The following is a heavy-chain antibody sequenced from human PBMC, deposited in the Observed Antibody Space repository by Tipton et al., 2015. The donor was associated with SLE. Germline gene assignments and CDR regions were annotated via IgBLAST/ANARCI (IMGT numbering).Heavy chain of an antibody. D-gene: IGHD2-2*01. J-gene: IGHJ6*02. CDR3: ARSGESAEMDGMDV. CDR1: GFTFSNYD. CDR2: IGTAGDT. Sequence: VQLVQSGGGLVQPGGSLRLSCAASGFTFSNYDMHWVREVTGKGLEWVSGIGTAGDTKYAGSVKGRFTVSRENGKNSLYLQMNSLRVGDTAVYYCARSGESAEMDGMDVWGQGTTVTVSS. V-gene: IGHV3-13*01.